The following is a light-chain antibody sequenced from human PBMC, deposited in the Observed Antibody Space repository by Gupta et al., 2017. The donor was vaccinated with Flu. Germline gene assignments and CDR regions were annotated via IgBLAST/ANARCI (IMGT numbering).Light chain of an antibody. CDR2: EGS. J-gene: IGLJ1*01. CDR1: SSDVGSYNL. V-gene: IGLV2-23*01. CDR3: SSFEGSSTLYV. Sequence: QSALTQPASVSGSPGQSITISCTGTSSDVGSYNLVSWYQQHPGKAPKLMIYEGSKRPSGVSNRFSGSKSGNTASLTIYGLQAEDEADYYCSSFEGSSTLYVFGTGTNVTVL.